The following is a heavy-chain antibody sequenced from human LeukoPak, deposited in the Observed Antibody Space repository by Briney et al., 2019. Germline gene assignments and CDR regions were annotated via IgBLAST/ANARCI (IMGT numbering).Heavy chain of an antibody. Sequence: GGSLRLSCAASGFTFSTYNMNWVRQAPGKGLEWVSYISSSGSTRYYADSVKGRFTISRDNAKSSLYLQMNSLRAEDTAVYYCARDRYYYYYGMDVWGQGTTVTVSS. CDR2: ISSSGSTR. V-gene: IGHV3-48*04. CDR3: ARDRYYYYYGMDV. J-gene: IGHJ6*02. CDR1: GFTFSTYN.